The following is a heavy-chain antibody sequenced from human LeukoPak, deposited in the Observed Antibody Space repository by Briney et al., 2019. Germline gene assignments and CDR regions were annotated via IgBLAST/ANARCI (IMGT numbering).Heavy chain of an antibody. V-gene: IGHV3-43*02. CDR2: ISGDGGST. CDR1: GFTFYDYA. J-gene: IGHJ4*02. Sequence: GGSLRLSCAASGFTFYDYAMHWVRQAPGKGLEWVSLISGDGGSTYYADSVKGRFTISRDNSKNSLYLQMNSLRTEDTALYYCAKGYDYYDSSGPFDYWGQGTLVTVSS. D-gene: IGHD3-22*01. CDR3: AKGYDYYDSSGPFDY.